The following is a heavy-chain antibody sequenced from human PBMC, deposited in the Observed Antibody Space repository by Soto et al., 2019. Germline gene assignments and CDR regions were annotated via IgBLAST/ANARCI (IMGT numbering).Heavy chain of an antibody. CDR2: ISYDGSNK. D-gene: IGHD7-27*01. CDR3: AKDPTWGSGDNWFDP. Sequence: QVQLVESGGGVVQPGRSLRLSCAASGFTFSSYGMHWVRQAPGKGLEWVAVISYDGSNKYYADSVKGRFTISRDNSKNTLYLQMNSLRAEDTAVYYCAKDPTWGSGDNWFDPWGQGTLVTVSS. J-gene: IGHJ5*02. V-gene: IGHV3-30*18. CDR1: GFTFSSYG.